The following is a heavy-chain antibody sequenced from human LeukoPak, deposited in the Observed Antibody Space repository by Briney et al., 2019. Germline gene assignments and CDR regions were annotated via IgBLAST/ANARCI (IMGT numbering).Heavy chain of an antibody. Sequence: SETLSLTCTVSGGSISSYYWSWIRQPPGKGLEWIGYIYYSGSTNYNPSLKSRVTISLDTSKNQFSLKLSSVTAADTAVYYCARELWFGALVSAAYYFDYWGQGTLVTVSS. D-gene: IGHD3-10*01. CDR3: ARELWFGALVSAAYYFDY. J-gene: IGHJ4*02. CDR2: IYYSGST. CDR1: GGSISSYY. V-gene: IGHV4-59*12.